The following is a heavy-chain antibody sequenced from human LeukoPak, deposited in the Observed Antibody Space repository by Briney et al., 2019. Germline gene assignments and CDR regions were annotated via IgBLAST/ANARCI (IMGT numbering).Heavy chain of an antibody. CDR1: GFTFSDYY. CDR2: ISSSGSTI. D-gene: IGHD3-22*01. J-gene: IGHJ4*02. Sequence: GGSLRLSCAASGFTFSDYYMSWIRQAPGKGLEWVSYISSSGSTIYYADSVKGRFTISRDNAKNSLYLQMNSLRAEDTALYYCAGAPYSYDSSGYPDYWGQGTLVTVSP. V-gene: IGHV3-11*01. CDR3: AGAPYSYDSSGYPDY.